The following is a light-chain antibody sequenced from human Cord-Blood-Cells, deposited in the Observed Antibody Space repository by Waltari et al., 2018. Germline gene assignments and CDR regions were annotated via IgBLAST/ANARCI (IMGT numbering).Light chain of an antibody. CDR1: SWHSSYA. CDR3: QTWGTGIRV. Sequence: QLVLTQSPSASASLGASVKLTCHLSSWHSSYAIAWHQQQPEKGPRYLMKLNSDGSHSKGDGIPDRFSGSSSGAERYLTISSLQSEDEADYYCQTWGTGIRVFGGGTKLTVL. J-gene: IGLJ3*02. CDR2: LNSDGSH. V-gene: IGLV4-69*01.